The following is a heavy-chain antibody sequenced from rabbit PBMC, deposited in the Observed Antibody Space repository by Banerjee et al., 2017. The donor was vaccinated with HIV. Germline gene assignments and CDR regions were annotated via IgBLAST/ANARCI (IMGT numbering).Heavy chain of an antibody. CDR2: INTSSGNT. V-gene: IGHV1S45*01. CDR1: GFSFSNKYV. D-gene: IGHD4-1*01. J-gene: IGHJ4*01. CDR3: ARDLDSSGWGDGNYFNL. Sequence: QEQLEESGGGLVQPEGSLTLTCTASGFSFSNKYVMCWVRQAPGKGLEWIACINTSSGNTVYASWAKGRFTISSHNAQNTLYLQLNSLTAADTATYFCARDLDSSGWGDGNYFNLWGQGTLVTVS.